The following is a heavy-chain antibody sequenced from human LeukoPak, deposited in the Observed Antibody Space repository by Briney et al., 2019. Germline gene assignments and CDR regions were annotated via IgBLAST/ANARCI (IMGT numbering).Heavy chain of an antibody. Sequence: GGSLRLSCAASGFTVSSNYMSWVRQAPGKGLVWVSVIYSGGSTYYADSVKGRFTISRDNSKNTLYLQMNSLRAEDTAVYYCARVYCSGGSSLGFDYWGQGTLVTVSS. V-gene: IGHV3-66*01. J-gene: IGHJ4*02. CDR3: ARVYCSGGSSLGFDY. CDR1: GFTVSSNY. D-gene: IGHD2-15*01. CDR2: IYSGGST.